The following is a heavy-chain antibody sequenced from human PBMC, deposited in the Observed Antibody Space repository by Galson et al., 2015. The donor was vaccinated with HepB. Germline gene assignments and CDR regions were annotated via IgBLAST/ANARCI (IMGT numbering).Heavy chain of an antibody. V-gene: IGHV1-24*01. CDR1: GYKIAELS. D-gene: IGHD2-2*01. Sequence: SVKVSCKVSGYKIAELSIHWVRQAPGMGLEWLGGFGPEDGETIYPQKFQGRVTMTEDTSTDTAYMELSSLRSDDTAVYYCTKANCSSSSCYSLGWFDPWGQGTVVTVSA. CDR2: FGPEDGET. CDR3: TKANCSSSSCYSLGWFDP. J-gene: IGHJ5*02.